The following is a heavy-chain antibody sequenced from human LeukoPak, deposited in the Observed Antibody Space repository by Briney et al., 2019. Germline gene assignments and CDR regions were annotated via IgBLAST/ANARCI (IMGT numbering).Heavy chain of an antibody. CDR2: IYYSGST. Sequence: SETLSLTCTVSGGSISSSSYYWGWIRQPPGKGLGWIGSIYYSGSTYYNPSFKSRVTISVDTSKNQFSLKLSSVTAADTAVYYCATPIDGSGWTNDYWGQGTLVTVSS. J-gene: IGHJ4*02. D-gene: IGHD6-19*01. CDR3: ATPIDGSGWTNDY. CDR1: GGSISSSSYY. V-gene: IGHV4-39*01.